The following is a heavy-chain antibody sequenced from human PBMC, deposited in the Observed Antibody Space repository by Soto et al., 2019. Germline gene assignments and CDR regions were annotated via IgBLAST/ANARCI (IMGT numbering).Heavy chain of an antibody. V-gene: IGHV3-21*01. CDR3: ARDQYGDYVGYFDY. D-gene: IGHD4-17*01. J-gene: IGHJ4*02. CDR1: GFTFSSYA. Sequence: EVQLLESGGGLVQPGGSLRLSCAASGFTFSSYAMSWVRQAPGKGLEWVSAISSSSSYIYYADSVKGRFTISRDNAKNSLYLQMNSLRAEDTAVYYCARDQYGDYVGYFDYWGQGTLVTVSS. CDR2: ISSSSSYI.